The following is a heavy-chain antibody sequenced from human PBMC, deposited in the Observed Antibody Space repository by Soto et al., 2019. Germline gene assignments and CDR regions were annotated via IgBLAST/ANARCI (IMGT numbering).Heavy chain of an antibody. J-gene: IGHJ6*02. CDR3: ACRGTGIGPHYYGLDD. CDR2: IYYSGST. CDR1: GDSVSSDIYY. V-gene: IGHV4-39*01. D-gene: IGHD3-9*01. Sequence: QVLLQESGPGLVKASETLSLACTVSGDSVSSDIYYWDWIRQPPGRGLEWIGTIYYSGSTNYNPSLESRVTISIVTSQNQFSLELTSLTAADMAFYYCACRGTGIGPHYYGLDDWGQGTAVTVSS.